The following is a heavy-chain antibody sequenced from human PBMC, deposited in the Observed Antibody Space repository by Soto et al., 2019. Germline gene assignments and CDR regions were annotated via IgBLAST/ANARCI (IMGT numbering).Heavy chain of an antibody. CDR2: IYYSGST. CDR3: ARLTGHIDY. CDR1: GGSISSYY. J-gene: IGHJ4*02. D-gene: IGHD7-27*01. Sequence: QVQLQESGPGLVKPSETLSLTCTVSGGSISSYYWSWIRQPPGKGLEWIGYIYYSGSTNYNPSLKSRVTISVDTSKNQFSLKLSSVTAADTAVYYCARLTGHIDYWGQGTLVTVSS. V-gene: IGHV4-59*01.